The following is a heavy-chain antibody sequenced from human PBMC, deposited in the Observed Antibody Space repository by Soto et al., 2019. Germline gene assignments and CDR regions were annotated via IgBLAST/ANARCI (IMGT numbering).Heavy chain of an antibody. CDR1: GGSISSYY. CDR3: ARDRPFKEQQLVLPGAFDI. Sequence: PSETLSLTCTVSGGSISSYYWSWIRQPPGKGLEWIGYIYYSGSTNYNPSLKSRVTISVDTSKNQFSLKLSSVTAADTAVYYCARDRPFKEQQLVLPGAFDIWGQGTMVTVSS. D-gene: IGHD6-13*01. V-gene: IGHV4-59*01. J-gene: IGHJ3*02. CDR2: IYYSGST.